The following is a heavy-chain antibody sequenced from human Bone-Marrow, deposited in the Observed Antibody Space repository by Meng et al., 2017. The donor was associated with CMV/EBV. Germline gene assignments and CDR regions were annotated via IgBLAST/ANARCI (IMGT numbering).Heavy chain of an antibody. Sequence: GGSLRLSCAASGFTFSSYEMNWVRQAPGKGLEWVSYISSSGSTIYYADSVKGRFTISRDNAKNSLYLQMNSLRAEDTAVYYCARASLTYYYDSSGYLDYWGQGTLV. D-gene: IGHD3-22*01. CDR3: ARASLTYYYDSSGYLDY. CDR1: GFTFSSYE. V-gene: IGHV3-48*03. CDR2: ISSSGSTI. J-gene: IGHJ4*02.